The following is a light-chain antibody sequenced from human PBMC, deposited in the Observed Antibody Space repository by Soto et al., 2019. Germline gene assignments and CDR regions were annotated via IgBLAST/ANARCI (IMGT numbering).Light chain of an antibody. CDR2: GDT. V-gene: IGLV1-40*01. J-gene: IGLJ1*01. Sequence: QSVLTRPPSVSGAPGQRVTSSCTGSSSNIGAGYDVHWYQQLPGTAPQLLIYGDTIRPSGVPDRFSGSKSGSSASLAITGLQAEDEGDYYCQSYDSSLSGSYVFGTGTKVTVL. CDR1: SSNIGAGYD. CDR3: QSYDSSLSGSYV.